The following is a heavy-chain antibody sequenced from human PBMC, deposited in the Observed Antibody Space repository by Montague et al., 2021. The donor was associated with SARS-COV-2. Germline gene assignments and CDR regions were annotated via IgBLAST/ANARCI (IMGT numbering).Heavy chain of an antibody. D-gene: IGHD2-2*01. Sequence: SETLSLTCSVSGGSISGYYWSWVRQAAGKRLEWIGRIFVGASTDYKSSLMSRCSLTGDKSKNQFSLKVTPVTAADTAIYYCARGMAPEGRWFDSWGHGMLVTVSS. CDR2: IFVGAST. CDR3: ARGMAPEGRWFDS. V-gene: IGHV4-4*07. J-gene: IGHJ5*01. CDR1: GGSISGYY.